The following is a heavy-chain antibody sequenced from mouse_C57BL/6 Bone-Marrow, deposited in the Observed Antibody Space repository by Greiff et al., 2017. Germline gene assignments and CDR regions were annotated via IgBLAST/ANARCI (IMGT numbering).Heavy chain of an antibody. CDR1: GFTFSDYY. Sequence: EVMLVESEGGLVQPGSSMKLSCTASGFTFSDYYMAWVRQVPEKGLEWVANINYDGSSTYYLDSLKSRFIISRDNAKNILYLQMSSLKSEDTATYYCARLRLLREAMDYWGQGTSVTVSS. V-gene: IGHV5-16*01. CDR3: ARLRLLREAMDY. D-gene: IGHD2-3*01. CDR2: INYDGSST. J-gene: IGHJ4*01.